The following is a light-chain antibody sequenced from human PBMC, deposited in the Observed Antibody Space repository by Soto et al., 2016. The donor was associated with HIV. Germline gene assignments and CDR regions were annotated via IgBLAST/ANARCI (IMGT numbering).Light chain of an antibody. CDR1: QSIGRW. V-gene: IGKV1-5*03. CDR2: EAS. J-gene: IGKJ2*01. CDR3: QQYGNKPYT. Sequence: DIQMTQSPSALSASVGDRVTITCRASQSIGRWLAWYQQKPRKAPKLLIYEASTLQTGVPSRFSGRGSGTEFTLTITGLQPDDFATYYCQQYGNKPYTFGQGTKLEIK.